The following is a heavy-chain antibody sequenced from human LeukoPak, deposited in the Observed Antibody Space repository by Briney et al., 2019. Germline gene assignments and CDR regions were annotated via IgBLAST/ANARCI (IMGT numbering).Heavy chain of an antibody. V-gene: IGHV1-69*13. CDR1: GGTFSSYA. CDR3: AGVDTAMVNFDC. J-gene: IGHJ4*02. Sequence: ASVKVSCKASGGTFSSYAISWVRQAPGQGLEWMGGIIPIFGTANYAQKLQGRVTITADESTSTAYMELSSLRSEDTAVYYCAGVDTAMVNFDCWGQGTLVTVSS. D-gene: IGHD5-18*01. CDR2: IIPIFGTA.